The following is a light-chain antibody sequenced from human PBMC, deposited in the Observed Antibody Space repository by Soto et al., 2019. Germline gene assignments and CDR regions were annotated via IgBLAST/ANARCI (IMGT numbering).Light chain of an antibody. J-gene: IGKJ2*01. CDR2: WAS. CDR3: QQYYSGVT. V-gene: IGKV4-1*01. CDR1: QSVLFSSNNKNY. Sequence: DIVMTQSPDSLAVSLGERATIRCRSSQSVLFSSNNKNYLAWYQQRPGQPPKLLLYWASTRHSGVPDRFSDSGSETDFTLTINGLQAEDVAMYFCQQYYSGVTFGQGTRLEI.